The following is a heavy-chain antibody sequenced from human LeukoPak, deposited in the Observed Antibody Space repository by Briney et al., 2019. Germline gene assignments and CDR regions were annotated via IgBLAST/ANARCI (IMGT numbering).Heavy chain of an antibody. CDR2: IYTSGST. D-gene: IGHD1-26*01. V-gene: IGHV4-4*07. CDR1: GGSISSFY. J-gene: IGHJ4*02. CDR3: ARENSGSYREFDY. Sequence: ASETLTLTCTVSGGSISSFYWSWIRQPAGKGLEWIGRIYTSGSTNYNASRKFRVSMAVDTTKNQFSLKRSSVAAADMAVFYCARENSGSYREFDYLGQGTLVTVSS.